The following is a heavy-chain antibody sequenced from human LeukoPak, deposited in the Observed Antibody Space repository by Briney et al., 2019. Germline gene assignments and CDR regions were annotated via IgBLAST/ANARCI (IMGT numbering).Heavy chain of an antibody. D-gene: IGHD2-2*01. Sequence: SETLSLTCAVYGGSFSGYYWSWTRQPPGKGLEWIGEINHSGSTNYNPSLKSRVTISVDTSKNQFSLKLSSVTAADTAVYYCARGLAYCSSTSCRAGYGYWGQGTLVTVSS. CDR3: ARGLAYCSSTSCRAGYGY. J-gene: IGHJ4*02. CDR2: INHSGST. CDR1: GGSFSGYY. V-gene: IGHV4-34*01.